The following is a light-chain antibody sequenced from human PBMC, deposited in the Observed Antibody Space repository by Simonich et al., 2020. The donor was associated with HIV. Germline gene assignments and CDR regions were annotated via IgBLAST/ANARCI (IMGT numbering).Light chain of an antibody. Sequence: EVVMTQSPATLSVSPGERATLSCRASQSISSYLAWYQQKPGQTPTLLIYGASTRATGIPARFSGSGSGTEFTLTISSMQSEDFAVYYCQQYNNWPLFFGQGTKVEIK. CDR3: QQYNNWPLF. V-gene: IGKV3-15*01. CDR1: QSISSY. CDR2: GAS. J-gene: IGKJ2*01.